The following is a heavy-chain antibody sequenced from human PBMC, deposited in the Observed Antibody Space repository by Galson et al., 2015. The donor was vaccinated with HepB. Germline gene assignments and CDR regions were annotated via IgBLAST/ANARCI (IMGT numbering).Heavy chain of an antibody. CDR3: ARDQGFGRDYYYYGMDV. J-gene: IGHJ6*02. V-gene: IGHV3-33*01. D-gene: IGHD3-10*01. CDR2: IWYDGTNK. CDR1: GFTFSSYG. Sequence: SLRLSCAASGFTFSSYGLHWVRQAPGKGLEWVAVIWYDGTNKYYADSVKGRFTISRDNSKNTLYLQMNSLRAEDTAVYYCARDQGFGRDYYYYGMDVWGQGTTVTVSS.